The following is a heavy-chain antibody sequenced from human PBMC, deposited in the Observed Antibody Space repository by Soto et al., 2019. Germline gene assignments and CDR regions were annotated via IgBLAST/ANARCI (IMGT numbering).Heavy chain of an antibody. Sequence: GESLRLSCAASGFAFKYARMTWVRQAPGKGLEWVGHIRSNIDGATTAYAAPVKGRFTISRDESKNTVDLQMNSLITEDTAVYYXTTDWGSGTHYARAFDVWGQGTMVTVSS. V-gene: IGHV3-15*01. CDR1: GFAFKYAR. CDR2: IRSNIDGATT. J-gene: IGHJ3*01. CDR3: TTDWGSGTHYARAFDV. D-gene: IGHD3-16*01.